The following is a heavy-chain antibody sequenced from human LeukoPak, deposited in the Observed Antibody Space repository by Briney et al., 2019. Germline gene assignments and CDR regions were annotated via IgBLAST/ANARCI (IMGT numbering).Heavy chain of an antibody. CDR2: IRSKANSYAT. CDR1: GFTFSGSA. D-gene: IGHD3-22*01. CDR3: TRYYYDSSGYYYLFDC. J-gene: IGHJ4*02. Sequence: GGSLRLSCAASGFTFSGSAMHWVRQASGKGLEWVGRIRSKANSYATAYAASVKGRFTISRDDSKNTAYLQMNSLKTEDTAVYYCTRYYYDSSGYYYLFDCWGQGTLVTVSS. V-gene: IGHV3-73*01.